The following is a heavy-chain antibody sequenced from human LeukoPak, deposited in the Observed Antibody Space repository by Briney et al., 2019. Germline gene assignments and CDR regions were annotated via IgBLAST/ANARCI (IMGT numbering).Heavy chain of an antibody. CDR1: GYTFTGYY. Sequence: ASVKVSCKASGYTFTGYYMHWVRQAPGQGLEWMGWINPNSGGTNYAQKFQGRVTMTRDTSISTAYMELSSLRSDDTAVYYCARDYSSGWYWVDYWGQGTLVTVSS. V-gene: IGHV1-2*02. D-gene: IGHD6-19*01. CDR2: INPNSGGT. J-gene: IGHJ4*02. CDR3: ARDYSSGWYWVDY.